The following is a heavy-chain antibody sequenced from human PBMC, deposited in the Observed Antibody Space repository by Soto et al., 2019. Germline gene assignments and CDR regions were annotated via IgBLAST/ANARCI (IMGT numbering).Heavy chain of an antibody. Sequence: EVQLVESGGGLVEPGGSLRLSCAASGFTFSSYSMNWVRQAPGKGLEWVSSISSSSSYIYYADSVKGRFTISRDNAKNSLYLQMNSLRAEDTAVYYCATHYDILTGHDYWGQGTLVTVSS. J-gene: IGHJ4*02. CDR3: ATHYDILTGHDY. CDR2: ISSSSSYI. D-gene: IGHD3-9*01. CDR1: GFTFSSYS. V-gene: IGHV3-21*01.